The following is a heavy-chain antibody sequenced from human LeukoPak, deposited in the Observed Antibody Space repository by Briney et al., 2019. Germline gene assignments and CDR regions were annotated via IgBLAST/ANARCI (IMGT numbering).Heavy chain of an antibody. CDR3: ARYRAYDGSGSPTQ. J-gene: IGHJ4*02. CDR1: GFSFSRYW. D-gene: IGHD3-10*01. V-gene: IGHV3-53*01. CDR2: IYTGGDT. Sequence: PGGSLRLSCAASGFSFSRYWMTWVRQAPGKGLEWVSIIYTGGDTYYADSVKGRFTISRDNSKNTLYLQMNSLRAEDTAVYYCARYRAYDGSGSPTQWGQGTLVTVSS.